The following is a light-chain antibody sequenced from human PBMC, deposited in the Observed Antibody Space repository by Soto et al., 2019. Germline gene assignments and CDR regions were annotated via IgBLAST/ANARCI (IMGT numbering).Light chain of an antibody. CDR2: AAS. J-gene: IGKJ2*01. CDR3: QQYGSSSYT. CDR1: QSISSSY. Sequence: EIVLTQSPGTLSLSPGERATLSCRASQSISSSYLAWYQQKPGQAPRLLIYAASSRATDIPDRFSGSGSGTDFPLTISRLEPEDFAVYYCQQYGSSSYTFGQGTQLEIK. V-gene: IGKV3-20*01.